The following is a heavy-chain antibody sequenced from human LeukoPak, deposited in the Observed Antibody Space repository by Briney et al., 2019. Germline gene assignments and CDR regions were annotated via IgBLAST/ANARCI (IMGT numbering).Heavy chain of an antibody. Sequence: PGGSLRLSCAAAGFSLEDYAMHWVRQAPGKGLEWVSSISWDGRNMAYADSVKGRFTISGDNAQNSLYLQMNSLRTEDTALYYCIKDMGFDLLKDAFDLWGQGILVTVSS. D-gene: IGHD2-15*01. CDR3: IKDMGFDLLKDAFDL. CDR1: GFSLEDYA. CDR2: ISWDGRNM. V-gene: IGHV3-9*01. J-gene: IGHJ3*01.